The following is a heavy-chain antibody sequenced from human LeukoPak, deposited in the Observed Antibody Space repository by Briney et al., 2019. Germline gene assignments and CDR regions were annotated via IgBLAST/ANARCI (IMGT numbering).Heavy chain of an antibody. CDR1: DDSFSSHH. D-gene: IGHD4-17*01. V-gene: IGHV4-59*11. CDR3: ARDLVTVTKGFDI. CDR2: ISYIGST. Sequence: SETLSLTCAVSDDSFSSHHWTWIRQPPGKGLEWIGYISYIGSTNYNPSLKSRVTISIDTSKNQFSLKLSSVTAADTAVYYCARDLVTVTKGFDIWGQGTMVSVSS. J-gene: IGHJ3*02.